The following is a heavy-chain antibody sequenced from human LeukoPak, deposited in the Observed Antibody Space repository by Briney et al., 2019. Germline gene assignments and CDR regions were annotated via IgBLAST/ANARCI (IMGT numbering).Heavy chain of an antibody. D-gene: IGHD2-2*01. Sequence: SETLSLTCTVSVGSISSHYWSWIRQPPGKVLEWIGYIYYSGSTNYNPSLKSRVTISVDTSKNQFSLKLSSVTAADTAVYYCAKVYQPPLVAYWGQGTLVTVSS. CDR2: IYYSGST. CDR3: AKVYQPPLVAY. V-gene: IGHV4-59*11. J-gene: IGHJ4*02. CDR1: VGSISSHY.